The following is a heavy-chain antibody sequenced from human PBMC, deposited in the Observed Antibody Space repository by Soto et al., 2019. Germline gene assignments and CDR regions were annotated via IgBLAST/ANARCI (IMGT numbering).Heavy chain of an antibody. CDR3: ARDRCVSTNCYYDY. D-gene: IGHD2-2*01. CDR1: GFTVSSNY. CDR2: IYSGGST. Sequence: GGSLRLSCAASGFTVSSNYMSWVRQAPGKGLEWISVIYSGGSTYYADSVKGRFTLSRDNSKNTLYLQMNSLRAEDTAVYYCARDRCVSTNCYYDYWGQGILVTVSS. J-gene: IGHJ4*02. V-gene: IGHV3-53*01.